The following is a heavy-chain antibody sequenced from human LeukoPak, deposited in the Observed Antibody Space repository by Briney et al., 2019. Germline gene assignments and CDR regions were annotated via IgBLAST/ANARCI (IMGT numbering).Heavy chain of an antibody. D-gene: IGHD3-22*01. CDR3: ARVFYYDSSGYSLGRGYYYYYMDV. V-gene: IGHV1-46*01. CDR2: INPTGGST. Sequence: ASVKVSCKASGYTFTSYYMHWVRQAPGQGLEWMGLINPTGGSTGYAQKFQGRVTMTRDMSTSTAYMELRSLRSDDTAVYYCARVFYYDSSGYSLGRGYYYYYMDVWGKGTTVTVSS. J-gene: IGHJ6*03. CDR1: GYTFTSYY.